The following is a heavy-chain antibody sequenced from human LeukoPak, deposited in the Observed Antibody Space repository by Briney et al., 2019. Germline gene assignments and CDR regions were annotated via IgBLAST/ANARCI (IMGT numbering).Heavy chain of an antibody. V-gene: IGHV4-39*07. D-gene: IGHD6-13*01. CDR1: GGSISSSSYY. CDR2: IYYSGST. Sequence: SETLSLTCTVSGGSISSSSYYWGWIRQPPGKGLEWIGSIYYSGSTYYNPSLKSRVTISVDTSKNQFSLKLSSVTAADTAVYYCARDGWVSAAGTDYRGQGTLVTVSS. J-gene: IGHJ4*02. CDR3: ARDGWVSAAGTDY.